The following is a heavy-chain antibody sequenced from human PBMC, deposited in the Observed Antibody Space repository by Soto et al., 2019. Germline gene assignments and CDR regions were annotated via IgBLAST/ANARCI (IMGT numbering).Heavy chain of an antibody. Sequence: QVQLQQWGAGLLKPSETLSLSCAVYGGYFNDNYYTWFRQPPGKGLEWFGEISRSGTTNYITSLKSRASISFDTSKTQVSLKVTSVTAADTAVYYCATSLWFGTQVELWGQGALVTVCS. V-gene: IGHV4-34*01. J-gene: IGHJ5*02. CDR2: ISRSGTT. D-gene: IGHD3-10*01. CDR3: ATSLWFGTQVEL. CDR1: GGYFNDNY.